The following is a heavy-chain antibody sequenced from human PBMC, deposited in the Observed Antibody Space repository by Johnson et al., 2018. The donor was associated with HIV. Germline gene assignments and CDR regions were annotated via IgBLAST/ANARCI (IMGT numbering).Heavy chain of an antibody. CDR3: ARDGEYCSGGSCSDAFDI. CDR2: IYSGGRT. CDR1: GFTVSSNY. V-gene: IGHV3-53*01. Sequence: MLLVESGGGLIQPGGSLRLSCAASGFTVSSNYMSWVRQAPGKGLEWVSLIYSGGRTYYADSVKGRFTISRDNAKNSLYLQMNSLRAEDTALYYCARDGEYCSGGSCSDAFDIWGQGTMVTVSS. J-gene: IGHJ3*02. D-gene: IGHD2-15*01.